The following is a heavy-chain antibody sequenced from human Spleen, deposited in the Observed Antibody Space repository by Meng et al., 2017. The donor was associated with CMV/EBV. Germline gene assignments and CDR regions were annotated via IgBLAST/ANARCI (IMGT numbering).Heavy chain of an antibody. V-gene: IGHV4-39*01. CDR3: VRNRYLVGAIAD. D-gene: IGHD1-26*01. J-gene: IGHJ4*02. Sequence: VSGGSLSSSSYYWGSIHQPPGKGLEWLGSTYSTGRTYYNPSLKTRLIISVDTSTNQFSLTLNSATATDTALYYCVRNRYLVGAIADWGQGTLVTVSS. CDR2: TYSTGRT. CDR1: GGSLSSSSYY.